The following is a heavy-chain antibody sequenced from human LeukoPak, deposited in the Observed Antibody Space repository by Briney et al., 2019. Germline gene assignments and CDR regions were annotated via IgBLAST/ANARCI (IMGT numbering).Heavy chain of an antibody. CDR3: ARIQLGYCSSTSCYNLPGVRFDP. V-gene: IGHV4-34*01. J-gene: IGHJ5*02. CDR2: INHSGST. D-gene: IGHD2-2*02. Sequence: SETLSLTCAVYGGSFSGYYWSWIRQPPGKGLEWIGEINHSGSTNHNPSLKSRVTISVDTSKNQFSLKLSSVTAADTAVYYCARIQLGYCSSTSCYNLPGVRFDPWGQGTLVTVSS. CDR1: GGSFSGYY.